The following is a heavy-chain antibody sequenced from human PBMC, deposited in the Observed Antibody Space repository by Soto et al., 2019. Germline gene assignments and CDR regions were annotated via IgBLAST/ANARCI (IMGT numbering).Heavy chain of an antibody. CDR3: ARPDYYGSGTHYFGL. J-gene: IGHJ4*02. CDR1: GGSISSYY. V-gene: IGHV4-59*08. CDR2: IYYSGST. Sequence: SETLSLTCTVSGGSISSYYWSWIRQPPGKGLEWIGYIYYSGSTNYNPSLKSRVTISVDKSKNQFSLKLTSVTAADTAVYYCARPDYYGSGTHYFGLWGQGTLVTVSS. D-gene: IGHD3-10*01.